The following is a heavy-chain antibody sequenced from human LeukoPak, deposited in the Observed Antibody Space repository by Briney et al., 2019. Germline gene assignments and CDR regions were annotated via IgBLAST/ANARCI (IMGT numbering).Heavy chain of an antibody. D-gene: IGHD6-19*01. CDR3: ARVAGIAVAGTADY. CDR1: GYTFTSYG. CDR2: ISAYNGNT. V-gene: IGHV1-18*01. J-gene: IGHJ4*02. Sequence: ASVKVSCKASGYTFTSYGISWVRQAPGQGLEWMGWISAYNGNTNYAQKLQGRVTMTTVTSTSTAYMELRSLRSDDTAVYYCARVAGIAVAGTADYWGQGTLVTVSS.